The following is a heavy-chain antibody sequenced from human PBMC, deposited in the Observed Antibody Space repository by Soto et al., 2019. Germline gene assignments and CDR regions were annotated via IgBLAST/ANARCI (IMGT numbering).Heavy chain of an antibody. CDR2: IIPIFGTA. Sequence: SVKVSCKASGGTFSSYAICWVRQAPGQGLEWMGGIIPIFGTANYAQKFQGRVTITADESTSTAYMELSSLRSEDTAVYYCARGYCSSTSCYSLDYWGQGTLVTVSS. CDR1: GGTFSSYA. D-gene: IGHD2-2*01. CDR3: ARGYCSSTSCYSLDY. V-gene: IGHV1-69*13. J-gene: IGHJ4*02.